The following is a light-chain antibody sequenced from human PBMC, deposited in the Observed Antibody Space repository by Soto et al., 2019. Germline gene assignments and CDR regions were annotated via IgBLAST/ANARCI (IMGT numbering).Light chain of an antibody. CDR2: AAS. J-gene: IGKJ1*01. CDR1: QTVSIN. Sequence: EIVMTQSPATLSVSPGERATLSCRASQTVSINLAWYQQKPGQAPRLLIYAASTRAPGIPDRFSGSGSGTEFTLTISSLRSEDFAVYYCHQYHDAIRTLGLGTKVDIK. V-gene: IGKV3-15*01. CDR3: HQYHDAIRT.